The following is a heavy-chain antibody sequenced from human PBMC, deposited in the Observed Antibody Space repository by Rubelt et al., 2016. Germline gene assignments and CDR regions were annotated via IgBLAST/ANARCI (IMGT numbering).Heavy chain of an antibody. Sequence: QVRLQQWGAGLLRPSETLSLPCAVYGESFSDYYWSWIRQGPGKGLAWLGEIHHRGITNYNRNLQSRVTISIDPSKHLGALQVTAVTAADTGVYFWARRRQLVRIFDHWGQGDLVTISS. CDR1: GESFSDYY. CDR2: IHHRGIT. J-gene: IGHJ4*02. CDR3: ARRRQLVRIFDH. D-gene: IGHD6-6*01. V-gene: IGHV4-34*02.